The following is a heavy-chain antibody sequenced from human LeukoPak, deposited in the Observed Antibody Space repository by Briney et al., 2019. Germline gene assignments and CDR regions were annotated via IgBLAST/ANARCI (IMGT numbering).Heavy chain of an antibody. D-gene: IGHD5-18*01. J-gene: IGHJ4*02. CDR1: GYRFTCYL. CDR3: ARQTAMGRSGDY. Sequence: GESLKISCNASGYRFTCYLLGWVRQMPGKGLEWMRIIDPSDSEPRYTPSFQGQVTISVDKSLTTADLQWNSLKASDTAMYYCARQTAMGRSGDYWGQGTLVTVSS. CDR2: IDPSDSEP. V-gene: IGHV5-51*01.